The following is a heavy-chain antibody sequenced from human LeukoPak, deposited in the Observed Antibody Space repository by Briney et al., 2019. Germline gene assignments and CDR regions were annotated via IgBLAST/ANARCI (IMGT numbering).Heavy chain of an antibody. CDR2: IYTSGST. V-gene: IGHV4-61*02. J-gene: IGHJ4*02. Sequence: SETLSLTCTVSGGSISSGSYYWSWIRQPAGKGLEWIGRIYTSGSTNYNPSLKSRVTISVDKSKNQFSLKLSSVTAADTAVYYCARFTSLYGFDYWGQGTLVTVSS. D-gene: IGHD2-8*01. CDR3: ARFTSLYGFDY. CDR1: GGSISSGSYY.